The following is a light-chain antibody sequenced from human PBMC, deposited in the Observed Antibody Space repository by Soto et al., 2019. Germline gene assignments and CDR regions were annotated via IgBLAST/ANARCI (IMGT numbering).Light chain of an antibody. J-gene: IGLJ2*01. CDR3: AAWEGTVTGSVL. CDR2: RNN. Sequence: QSVLTQAPSVSGTPGQWVTISCSGSSSNIGTNYVYWYQQLPGTAPKLLIYRNNQRPSGVPDRFSGSKSGTSASLAISGLRSEDESDEYGAAWEGTVTGSVLFGGGTKLTVL. CDR1: SSNIGTNY. V-gene: IGLV1-47*01.